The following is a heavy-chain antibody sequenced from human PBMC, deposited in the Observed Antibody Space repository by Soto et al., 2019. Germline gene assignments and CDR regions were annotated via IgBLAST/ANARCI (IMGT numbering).Heavy chain of an antibody. V-gene: IGHV3-33*01. CDR3: ARADSSGCLDY. J-gene: IGHJ4*02. Sequence: QVQLVESGGGVVQPGRSLRLSCAASGFTFSSYGMLWVRQAPGKGLEWVAVIWYDGSNKYYADSVKGRFTISRDNSKNTLYLQMNSLRAEDTAVYYCARADSSGCLDYWGQGTLVTVSS. CDR1: GFTFSSYG. CDR2: IWYDGSNK. D-gene: IGHD3-22*01.